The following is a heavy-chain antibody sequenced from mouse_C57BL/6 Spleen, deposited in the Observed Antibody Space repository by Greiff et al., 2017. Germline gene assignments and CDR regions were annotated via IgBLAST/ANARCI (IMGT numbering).Heavy chain of an antibody. D-gene: IGHD1-1*01. J-gene: IGHJ1*03. CDR1: GFTFSDYG. CDR2: ISSGSSTI. V-gene: IGHV5-17*01. Sequence: EVQVVESGGGLVKPGGSLKLSCAASGFTFSDYGMHWVRQAPEKGLEWVAYISSGSSTIYYADTVKGRFTISRDNAKNTLFLQRTSLRSEDTAMYYCARSPLTVVASYWNFDVWGTGTTVTVSS. CDR3: ARSPLTVVASYWNFDV.